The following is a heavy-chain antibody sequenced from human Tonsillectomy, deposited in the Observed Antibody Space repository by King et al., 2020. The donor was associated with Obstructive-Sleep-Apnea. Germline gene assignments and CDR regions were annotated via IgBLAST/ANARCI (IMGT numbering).Heavy chain of an antibody. J-gene: IGHJ3*02. CDR3: ARXXMXRGXXXXXFDI. V-gene: IGHV3-33*01. Sequence: VQLVESGGGVVQPGRSLRLSCAASGFXFSSYGMHWVRQAPGKGLEWVAVIWYDGSNKYYADSVKGRFTISRDNSKNTLYLQMNSLRAEDTAVYYCARXXMXRGXXXXXFDIXGXGTMXT. CDR2: IWYDGSNK. CDR1: GFXFSSYG.